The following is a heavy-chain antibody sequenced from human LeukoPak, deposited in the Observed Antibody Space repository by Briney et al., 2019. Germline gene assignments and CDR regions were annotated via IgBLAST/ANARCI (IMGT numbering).Heavy chain of an antibody. CDR2: IIQSGRI. V-gene: IGHV4-34*12. D-gene: IGHD3-3*01. CDR1: GGSFSDHY. CDR3: ARAISDFWSGYPSGCAFDL. J-gene: IGHJ3*01. Sequence: SETLSLTCAVYGGSFSDHYWIWIRQPPGKGLEYIGEIIQSGRINFNPSLKSRVTISLDTSKNQFSLRLSSVTAADTAVYYCARAISDFWSGYPSGCAFDLWGQGTMVTVSS.